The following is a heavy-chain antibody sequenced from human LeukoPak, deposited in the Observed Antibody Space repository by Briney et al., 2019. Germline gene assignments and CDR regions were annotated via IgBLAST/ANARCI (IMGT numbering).Heavy chain of an antibody. V-gene: IGHV4-59*01. D-gene: IGHD1-7*01. J-gene: IGHJ5*02. CDR3: VRNWNYGNWFDP. CDR1: GGSISSYY. Sequence: SETLSLTCTVSGGSISSYYWSWIRQPPGKGLEWIGYISDSGSTSYNPSLKSRVTISVGTSKNRCSLKLTSVTAADTAVYYCVRNWNYGNWFDPWGQGTLVTVSS. CDR2: ISDSGST.